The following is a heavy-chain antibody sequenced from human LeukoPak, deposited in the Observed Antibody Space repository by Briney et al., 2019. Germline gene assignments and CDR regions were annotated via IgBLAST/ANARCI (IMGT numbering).Heavy chain of an antibody. CDR2: IYYSGST. V-gene: IGHV4-31*03. D-gene: IGHD5-18*01. CDR1: GGSISSGGYY. Sequence: PSETLSLTCTVSGGSISSGGYYWSWIRQHPGKGLEWIGYIYYSGSTYYNPSLKSRVTISVDTSKNQFSLNLSSVTAADTAVYYCARQVYNYGHLPYYFDYWGQGTLVTVSS. CDR3: ARQVYNYGHLPYYFDY. J-gene: IGHJ4*02.